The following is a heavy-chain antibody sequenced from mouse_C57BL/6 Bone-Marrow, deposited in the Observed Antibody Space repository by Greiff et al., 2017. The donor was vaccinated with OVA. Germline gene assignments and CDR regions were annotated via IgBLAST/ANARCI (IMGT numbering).Heavy chain of an antibody. CDR3: ARDCFGSSPWCFDY. CDR2: IDPSDSYT. J-gene: IGHJ2*01. D-gene: IGHD1-1*01. Sequence: QVQLQQPGPELVMPGASVKLSCKASGYTFTSYWMHWVKQRPGQGLEWIGEIDPSDSYTNYNQKFKGKSTLTVDKSSSTAYMQLTSLTSEDSAVSYCARDCFGSSPWCFDYWGQGTPLTVSS. CDR1: GYTFTSYW. V-gene: IGHV1-69*01.